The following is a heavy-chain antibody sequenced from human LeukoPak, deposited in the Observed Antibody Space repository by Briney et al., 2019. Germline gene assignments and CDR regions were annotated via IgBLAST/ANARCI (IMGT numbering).Heavy chain of an antibody. Sequence: GGSLRLSCAASGLSFSSTSMNWVRQAPGKGLEWVGRIKSKTDGGTTDYAAPVKGRFTISRDDSKNTLYLQMNSLKTEDTAVYYCTTREGVGTRVFDYWGQGTLVTVSS. J-gene: IGHJ4*02. CDR3: TTREGVGTRVFDY. CDR2: IKSKTDGGTT. V-gene: IGHV3-15*01. D-gene: IGHD1-26*01. CDR1: GLSFSSTS.